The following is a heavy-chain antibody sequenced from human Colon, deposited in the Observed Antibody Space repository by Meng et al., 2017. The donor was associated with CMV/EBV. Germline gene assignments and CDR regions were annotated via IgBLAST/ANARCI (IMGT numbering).Heavy chain of an antibody. CDR2: ISTSGSTI. D-gene: IGHD1-1*01. J-gene: IGHJ4*02. V-gene: IGHV3-11*01. CDR3: ARWGDGNGNNWPGGYDY. Sequence: FIFSDHYISWIRQAPGKGLDWVSYISTSGSTIYYADSVKGRFTISRDNAKNSLYLQMNSLRAEDTAVYYCARWGDGNGNNWPGGYDYWGQGILVTVSS. CDR1: FIFSDHY.